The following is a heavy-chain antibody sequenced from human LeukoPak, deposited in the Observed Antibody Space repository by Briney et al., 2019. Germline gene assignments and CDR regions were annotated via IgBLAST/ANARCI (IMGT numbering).Heavy chain of an antibody. V-gene: IGHV3-30-3*01. CDR2: ISYDGGNK. D-gene: IGHD2-8*01. CDR3: ARDDSLRCMVY. J-gene: IGHJ4*02. CDR1: GFTFSSYA. Sequence: PGGSLRLSCAASGFTFSSYAMHWVRQAPGKGLEWVAVISYDGGNKYYADSVKGRFTISRDNSKNTVYLQMNSLRAEDTAVYYCARDDSLRCMVYWGQGTLVTVSS.